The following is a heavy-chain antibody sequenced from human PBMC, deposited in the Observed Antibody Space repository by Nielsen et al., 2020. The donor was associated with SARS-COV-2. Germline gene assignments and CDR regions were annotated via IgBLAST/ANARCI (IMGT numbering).Heavy chain of an antibody. Sequence: SETLSLTCAVSGGSISSSNWWSWVRQPPGKGLEWIGEIYHSGSTNYNPSLKSRVTISVDKSKNQFSLKLSSVTAADTAVYYCARDSRFEYSSSRGSMDVWGQGTTVTVSS. V-gene: IGHV4-4*02. J-gene: IGHJ6*02. D-gene: IGHD6-6*01. CDR2: IYHSGST. CDR1: GGSISSSNW. CDR3: ARDSRFEYSSSRGSMDV.